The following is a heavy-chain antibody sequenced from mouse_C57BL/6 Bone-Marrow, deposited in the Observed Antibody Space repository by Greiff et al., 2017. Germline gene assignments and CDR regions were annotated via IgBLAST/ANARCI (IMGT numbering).Heavy chain of an antibody. V-gene: IGHV2-2*01. CDR2: IWSGGST. D-gene: IGHD2-3*01. J-gene: IGHJ4*01. CDR1: GFSFTSYG. Sequence: VQLQQSGPGLVQPAQCLSLTCTASGFSFTSYGVHWVRQSPGKGLEWLVVIWSGGSTDYNAAFISRLSIINDNSKSQVFFRMNSLQADDTAIYYWDRSYDGYYVDYWGQGTSVTVSS. CDR3: DRSYDGYYVDY.